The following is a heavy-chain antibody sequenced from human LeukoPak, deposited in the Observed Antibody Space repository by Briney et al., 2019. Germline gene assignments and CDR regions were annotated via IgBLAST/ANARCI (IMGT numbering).Heavy chain of an antibody. CDR1: GFTFSSYA. V-gene: IGHV3-7*01. CDR3: ARDLAYSRLDY. Sequence: GGSLRLSCAASGFTFSSYAMSWVRQAPGKGLEWVASINPDGNKKYSADSVKGRFTISRDNAESSLYLQMNSLRVEDTAFYYCARDLAYSRLDYWGQGTLVTVSS. CDR2: INPDGNKK. J-gene: IGHJ4*02. D-gene: IGHD5-18*01.